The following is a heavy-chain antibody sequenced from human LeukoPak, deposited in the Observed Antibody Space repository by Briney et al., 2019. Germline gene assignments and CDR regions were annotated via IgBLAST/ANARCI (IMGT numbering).Heavy chain of an antibody. V-gene: IGHV3-43*02. Sequence: GGSLRLSCVASGFIFDDYRMHWVRQAPGKGLEWVSLVNGDGGHTYYADSVKGRFTISRDNSKNSLYLQMNSLRTEDTALYYCAKDGVIISWYNLDSWGQGTLVTVSS. D-gene: IGHD6-13*01. CDR2: VNGDGGHT. CDR1: GFIFDDYR. CDR3: AKDGVIISWYNLDS. J-gene: IGHJ4*02.